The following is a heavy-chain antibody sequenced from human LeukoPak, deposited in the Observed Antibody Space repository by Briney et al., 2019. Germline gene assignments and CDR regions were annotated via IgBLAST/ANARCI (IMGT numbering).Heavy chain of an antibody. Sequence: TASETLSLTCAVYGCSFNDYYWKWIRQSPGKGLEWIGEINARGDTNYNPSLKRRVTISVDTPKKQFSLSLTSMLPADTPLYYRAIGQVPAARGYNWFAPWGQRTLVTVSS. V-gene: IGHV4-34*01. J-gene: IGHJ5*02. D-gene: IGHD2-2*01. CDR1: GCSFNDYY. CDR3: AIGQVPAARGYNWFAP. CDR2: INARGDT.